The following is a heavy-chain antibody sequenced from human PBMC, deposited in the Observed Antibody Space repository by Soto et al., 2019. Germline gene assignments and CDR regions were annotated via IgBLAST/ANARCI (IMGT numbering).Heavy chain of an antibody. CDR3: ARVAAAGTLFAWFDP. J-gene: IGHJ5*02. Sequence: QVQLVESGGGVVQPGRSLRLSCAASGFTFSSYGMHWVRQAPGKGLEWVAVIWYDGSNKYYADSVKGRFTISRDNSKNTLYLQMNSLRAEDTAVYYCARVAAAGTLFAWFDPWGQGTLVTVSS. D-gene: IGHD6-13*01. CDR1: GFTFSSYG. CDR2: IWYDGSNK. V-gene: IGHV3-33*01.